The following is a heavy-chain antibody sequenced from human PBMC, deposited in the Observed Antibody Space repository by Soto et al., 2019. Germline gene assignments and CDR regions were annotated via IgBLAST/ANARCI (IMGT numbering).Heavy chain of an antibody. CDR3: AKAIVLMAEFDP. D-gene: IGHD2-8*01. CDR1: GFTFISYA. CDR2: ISGSGGST. Sequence: EVQLLESGGGLVQPGGSLRLYCAASGFTFISYAMSWVRQAPGKGLEWVSAISGSGGSTYYADSVKGRFTISRDNSKNTLYLQMNSLRAEDTAVYYCAKAIVLMAEFDPLGQGHLVTVAS. V-gene: IGHV3-23*01. J-gene: IGHJ5*02.